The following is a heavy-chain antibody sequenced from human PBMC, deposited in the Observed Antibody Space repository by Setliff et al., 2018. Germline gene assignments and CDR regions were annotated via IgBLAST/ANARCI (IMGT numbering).Heavy chain of an antibody. Sequence: GGSLRLSCAAPELIFSHTWLNWVRQVPGKGLEWVGRFKSKSDGGTADYAAPVKGRFTISRDDSKSTMYLQMNSLKTEDTAVYYCIKEGGRILDNWFAPWGQGTLVTVSS. CDR1: ELIFSHTW. V-gene: IGHV3-15*05. CDR2: FKSKSDGGTA. CDR3: IKEGGRILDNWFAP. D-gene: IGHD3-9*01. J-gene: IGHJ5*02.